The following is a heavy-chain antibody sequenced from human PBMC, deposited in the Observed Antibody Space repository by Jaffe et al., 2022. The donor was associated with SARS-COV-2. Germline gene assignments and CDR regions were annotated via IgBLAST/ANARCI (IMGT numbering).Heavy chain of an antibody. CDR1: GGSISSYY. CDR3: ARDGISSGYGDYVWGWFDP. J-gene: IGHJ5*02. CDR2: IYYSGST. D-gene: IGHD4-17*01. Sequence: QVQLQESGPGLVKPSETLSLTCTVSGGSISSYYWSWIRQPPGKGLEWIGYIYYSGSTNYNPSLKSRVTISVDTSKNQFSLKLSSVTAADTAVYYCARDGISSGYGDYVWGWFDPWGQGTLVTVSS. V-gene: IGHV4-59*01.